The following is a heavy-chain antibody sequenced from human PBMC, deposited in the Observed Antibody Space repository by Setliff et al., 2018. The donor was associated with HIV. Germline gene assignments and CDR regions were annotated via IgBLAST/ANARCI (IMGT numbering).Heavy chain of an antibody. CDR2: INPQTGGT. J-gene: IGHJ4*02. CDR1: GCTLSSHY. CDR3: ARDLRNSNTLFGVLNFVFDL. D-gene: IGHD3-3*01. Sequence: ASVMVSCKASGCTLSSHYIHWVRQAPGHRPEWVGWINPQTGGTNFAQKFQGRITMTSDTSVNTVFIELSRLKSDDTALYYCARDLRNSNTLFGVLNFVFDLWGQGTLVTVSS. V-gene: IGHV1-2*02.